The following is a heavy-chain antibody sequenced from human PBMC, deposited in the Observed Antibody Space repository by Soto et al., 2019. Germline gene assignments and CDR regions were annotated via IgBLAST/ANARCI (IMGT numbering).Heavy chain of an antibody. J-gene: IGHJ3*02. Sequence: EVQLVESGGGLVKPGGSLRLSCAASGFTFSNAWMNWVRQAPGKGLEWVGRIKSKTDGGTTDYAAPVKGRFTISRDDSKNTLYLQMNSLKTEDTAVYYCTIDGGLGYCSGGSCFSNPFDIWGQGTMVTVSS. CDR2: IKSKTDGGTT. CDR3: TIDGGLGYCSGGSCFSNPFDI. CDR1: GFTFSNAW. V-gene: IGHV3-15*07. D-gene: IGHD2-15*01.